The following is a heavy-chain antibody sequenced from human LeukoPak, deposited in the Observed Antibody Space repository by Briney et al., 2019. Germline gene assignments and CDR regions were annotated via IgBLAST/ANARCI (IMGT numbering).Heavy chain of an antibody. CDR1: GFTFTSSA. Sequence: SVKVSCKASGFTFTSSAMQWVRQARGQRLEWIGWIVVGSGNTNYAQKFQERVTITRDMSTSTAYMELSSLRSEDTAVYYCAADVVVPAAISWDYYYYMDVWGKGTTVTASS. J-gene: IGHJ6*03. D-gene: IGHD2-2*01. CDR2: IVVGSGNT. CDR3: AADVVVPAAISWDYYYYMDV. V-gene: IGHV1-58*02.